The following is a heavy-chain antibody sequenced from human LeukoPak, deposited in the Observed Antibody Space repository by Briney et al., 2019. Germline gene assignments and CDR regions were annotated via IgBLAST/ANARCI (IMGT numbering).Heavy chain of an antibody. CDR2: IYYSGST. CDR1: GGSISSYY. CDR3: ARVGDSNYEPFDY. Sequence: SETLSLTCTVSGGSISSYYWSWIRQPPGKGLEWIGYIYYSGSTNYNPSLKSRVTISVDRSKNQFSLKLSSVTAADTAVYYCARVGDSNYEPFDYWGQGTLVTVSS. D-gene: IGHD4-11*01. V-gene: IGHV4-59*12. J-gene: IGHJ4*02.